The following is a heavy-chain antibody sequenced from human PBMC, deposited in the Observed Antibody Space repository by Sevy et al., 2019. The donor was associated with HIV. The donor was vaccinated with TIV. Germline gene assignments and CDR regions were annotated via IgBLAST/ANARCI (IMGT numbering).Heavy chain of an antibody. J-gene: IGHJ1*01. CDR1: GGSITDKKYY. Sequence: SETLSLTCTVSGGSITDKKYYWAWIRQPPGKGLEWIGSISYGGSTYYNPSLQSRVTLSVETCKNQFSLNLSSVTAADTAKYHCARRVAAAGQGNEYFQHWGRGTLVTVSS. D-gene: IGHD6-13*01. CDR3: ARRVAAAGQGNEYFQH. CDR2: ISYGGST. V-gene: IGHV4-39*01.